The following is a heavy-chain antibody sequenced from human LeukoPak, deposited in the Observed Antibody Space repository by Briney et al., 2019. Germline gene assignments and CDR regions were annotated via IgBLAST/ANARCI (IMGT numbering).Heavy chain of an antibody. CDR2: IIPSSGST. V-gene: IGHV1-46*01. D-gene: IGHD4-11*01. CDR3: ARSDYNDYRGLGF. CDR1: GYAFTSYH. Sequence: GASVKVSCKASGYAFTSYHIHWMRQAPGQGLGWMGIIIPSSGSTTCAQQFQGRVTMTRDTSTSTVYMELSSLTSGDTAVYFCARSDYNDYRGLGFWGQGTLVTVSS. J-gene: IGHJ4*02.